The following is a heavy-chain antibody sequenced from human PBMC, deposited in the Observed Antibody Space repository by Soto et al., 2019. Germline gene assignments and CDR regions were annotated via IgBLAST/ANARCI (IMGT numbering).Heavy chain of an antibody. V-gene: IGHV3-48*04. CDR1: GFTFSSYS. J-gene: IGHJ6*02. CDR3: ARDHKGGYYYYGMDV. Sequence: EYLVQSGGGVVQPGRSLRLSCAASGFTFSSYSMNWVRQAPGKGLEWVSYISSSSSTIYYADSVKGRFTISRDNAKNSLYLQMNSLRAEDTAVYYCARDHKGGYYYYGMDVWGQGTTVTVSS. CDR2: ISSSSSTI.